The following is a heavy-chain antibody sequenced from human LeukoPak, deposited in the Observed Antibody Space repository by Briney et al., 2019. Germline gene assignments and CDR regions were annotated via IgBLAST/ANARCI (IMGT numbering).Heavy chain of an antibody. D-gene: IGHD3-10*01. J-gene: IGHJ4*02. CDR2: INPNSGGT. V-gene: IGHV1-2*02. Sequence: AASVKVSCKASGYTFTGYYMHWVRQAPGQGLEWMGWINPNSGGTNYAQKFQGRVTMTRDTSISTAYMELSRLRSDDTAVYYCARDFWFGEAPAGKTNLFDYWGQGTLVTVSS. CDR3: ARDFWFGEAPAGKTNLFDY. CDR1: GYTFTGYY.